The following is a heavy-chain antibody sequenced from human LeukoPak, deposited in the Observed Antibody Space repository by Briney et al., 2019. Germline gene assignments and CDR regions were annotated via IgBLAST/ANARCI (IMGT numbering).Heavy chain of an antibody. CDR3: AKAHIGFKDRIAVAAVLDY. D-gene: IGHD6-19*01. J-gene: IGHJ4*02. CDR1: GGTFSSYA. Sequence: SVKASCKASGGTFSSYAISWVRQAPGQGLEWMGGIIPIFGTANYAQKFQGRITITRNTSISTVYMGLSSLRSEDTAVYYCAKAHIGFKDRIAVAAVLDYWGQGSLVTVSS. V-gene: IGHV1-69*05. CDR2: IIPIFGTA.